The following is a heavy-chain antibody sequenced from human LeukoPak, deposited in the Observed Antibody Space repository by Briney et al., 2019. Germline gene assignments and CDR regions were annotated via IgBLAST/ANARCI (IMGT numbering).Heavy chain of an antibody. J-gene: IGHJ4*02. CDR2: IYYRGGT. CDR3: ATSKLQLFPFDY. Sequence: SETLSLTCTVSGGSISSYYWSWIRQPPGKGLEWIGNIYYRGGTNYNPSLKSRLTISVDTSKNQFSLRLSSVTAADTAVYYCATSKLQLFPFDYWGQGTLVTVSS. CDR1: GGSISSYY. V-gene: IGHV4-59*08. D-gene: IGHD3-10*01.